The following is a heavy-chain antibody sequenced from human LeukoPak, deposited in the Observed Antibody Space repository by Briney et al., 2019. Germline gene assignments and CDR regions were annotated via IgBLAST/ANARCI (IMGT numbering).Heavy chain of an antibody. D-gene: IGHD1-14*01. J-gene: IGHJ4*02. CDR2: INPNSGGT. V-gene: IGHV1-2*02. CDR1: GYTFTGYY. CDR3: ARVSLTAQYLLDY. Sequence: ASVKVSCKASGYTFTGYYMHWVRQAPGQGLEWMGWINPNSGGTNYAQKFQGRVTMTRDTSISTAYMELSRLRSDDTAVYYCARVSLTAQYLLDYWGQGTLVTVSS.